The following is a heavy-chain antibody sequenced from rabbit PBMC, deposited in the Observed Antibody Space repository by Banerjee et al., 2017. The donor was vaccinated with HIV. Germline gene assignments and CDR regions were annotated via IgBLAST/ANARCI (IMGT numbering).Heavy chain of an antibody. CDR3: ARGDDGDPSSGYALSL. CDR2: INTGSSGST. D-gene: IGHD6-1*01. Sequence: QSLEESGGDLVKPGASLTLTCTASGFSLSSYWMSWVRQAPGKGLEWIGYINTGSSGSTYYASWATGRFIISKTSSTTVTLQITSLTAADTATYFCARGDDGDPSSGYALSLWGPGTLVTVS. V-gene: IGHV1S40*01. J-gene: IGHJ4*01. CDR1: GFSLSSYW.